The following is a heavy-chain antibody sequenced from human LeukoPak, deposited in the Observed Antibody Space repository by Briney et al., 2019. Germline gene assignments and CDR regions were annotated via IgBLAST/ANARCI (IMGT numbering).Heavy chain of an antibody. CDR2: IYYSGST. V-gene: IGHV4-30-4*08. D-gene: IGHD6-19*01. Sequence: SETLSLTCTVSGGSISSGDHYWNWIRQPPGKGLEWIGYIYYSGSTYYNPSLKSRLTISADTSKTQFSLRLSSVTAADTAVYYCARHGYSSGWYVGYWGQGTTVTVSS. CDR1: GGSISSGDHY. CDR3: ARHGYSSGWYVGY. J-gene: IGHJ6*02.